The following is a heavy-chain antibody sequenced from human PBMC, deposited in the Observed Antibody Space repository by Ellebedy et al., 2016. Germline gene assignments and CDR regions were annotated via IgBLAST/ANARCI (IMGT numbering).Heavy chain of an antibody. CDR2: IYYSGST. CDR3: AREGGQWLGPDGWFNP. CDR1: GGSISSYY. J-gene: IGHJ5*02. D-gene: IGHD6-19*01. V-gene: IGHV4-59*13. Sequence: SETLSLTXTVSGGSISSYYWSWIRQPPGKGLEWIGYIYYSGSTNYNPSLKSRVTISVDTSKNQFSLKLSSVTAADTAVYYCAREGGQWLGPDGWFNPWGQGTLVTVSS.